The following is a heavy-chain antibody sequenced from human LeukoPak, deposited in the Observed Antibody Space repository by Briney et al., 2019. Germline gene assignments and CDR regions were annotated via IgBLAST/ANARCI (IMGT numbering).Heavy chain of an antibody. CDR2: INHSGST. CDR1: GGSFSGYY. D-gene: IGHD2-8*01. J-gene: IGHJ4*02. V-gene: IGHV4-34*01. Sequence: SETLSLTCAVYGGSFSGYYWSWIRQPPGKGLEWIGEINHSGSTNYNPSLKSRVTISVDTSKDQFSLKLSSVTAADTAVYYCARGYCTNGVCYTGGYFDYWGQGTLVTVSS. CDR3: ARGYCTNGVCYTGGYFDY.